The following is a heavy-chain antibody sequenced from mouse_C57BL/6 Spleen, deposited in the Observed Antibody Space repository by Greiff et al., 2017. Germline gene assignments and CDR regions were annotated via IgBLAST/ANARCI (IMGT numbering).Heavy chain of an antibody. Sequence: QVQLQQPGAELVMPGASVKLSCKASGYTFTSYWMHWVKQRPGQGLEWIARIYPGSGNTYYNEKFKGKATLTAEKSSSTAYMQLSSLTSEDSAVYFCARESIYYYGSSWFAYWGQGTLVTVSA. V-gene: IGHV1-76*01. J-gene: IGHJ3*01. CDR3: ARESIYYYGSSWFAY. D-gene: IGHD1-1*01. CDR1: GYTFTSYW. CDR2: IYPGSGNT.